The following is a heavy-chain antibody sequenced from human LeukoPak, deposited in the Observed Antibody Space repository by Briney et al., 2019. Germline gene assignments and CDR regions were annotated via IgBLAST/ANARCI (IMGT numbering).Heavy chain of an antibody. Sequence: GGSLRLSYVASGFNFSDYAMSWVRQAPGKGLEWVSGISDSGRSSYYADSVKGRCTISRDNSKNTVSLQINNLRTEDTAVYFCARHDSFIPFWGQGTLVTVTS. V-gene: IGHV3-23*01. CDR1: GFNFSDYA. CDR2: ISDSGRSS. CDR3: ARHDSFIPF. D-gene: IGHD3-16*02. J-gene: IGHJ4*02.